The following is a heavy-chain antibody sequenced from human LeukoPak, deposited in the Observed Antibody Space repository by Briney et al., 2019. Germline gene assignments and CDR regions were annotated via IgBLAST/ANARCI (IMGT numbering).Heavy chain of an antibody. J-gene: IGHJ4*02. V-gene: IGHV1-46*01. CDR3: AREPFSVTSPPL. Sequence: GASVKLSCKASGYTFTSYYMHWVRQAPGQGLEWMGIINPSGGSTSYAQKFQGRVTMTRDTSTSTVYMELSSLRSEDTAVYYCAREPFSVTSPPLWGQGTLVTVSS. CDR1: GYTFTSYY. D-gene: IGHD2-21*02. CDR2: INPSGGST.